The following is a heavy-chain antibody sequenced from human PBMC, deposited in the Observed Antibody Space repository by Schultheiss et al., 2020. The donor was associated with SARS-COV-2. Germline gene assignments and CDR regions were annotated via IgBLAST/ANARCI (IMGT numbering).Heavy chain of an antibody. CDR2: INAGNGNT. Sequence: ASVKVSCKASGDTFSTYAISWVRQAPGQGLEWMGRINAGNGNTKYSQKFQGRVTITRDTSASTAYMELSSLRSEDTAVYYCARVVVFRGYSYGPLDYWGQGTLVTVSS. D-gene: IGHD5-18*01. CDR3: ARVVVFRGYSYGPLDY. V-gene: IGHV1-3*01. CDR1: GDTFSTYA. J-gene: IGHJ4*02.